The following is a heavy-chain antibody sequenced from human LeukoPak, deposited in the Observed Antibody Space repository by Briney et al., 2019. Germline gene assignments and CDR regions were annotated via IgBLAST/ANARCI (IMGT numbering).Heavy chain of an antibody. CDR3: ARRLTQYDCFDP. V-gene: IGHV6-1*01. CDR2: TYYRSTWYN. Sequence: SQTLSLTCANSGDSVSGNSVTWNWIRQSPSRGLEWLGRTYYRSTWYNDYAVSVRGRITVNPDTSKNQFSLHLNSVTPEDTAVYYCARRLTQYDCFDPWGQGILVTVSS. J-gene: IGHJ5*02. CDR1: GDSVSGNSVT. D-gene: IGHD2-2*01.